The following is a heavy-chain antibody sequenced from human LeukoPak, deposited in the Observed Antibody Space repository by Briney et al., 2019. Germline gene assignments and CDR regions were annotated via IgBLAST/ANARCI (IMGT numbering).Heavy chain of an antibody. D-gene: IGHD3-9*01. V-gene: IGHV3-48*03. CDR3: ASMRYDILTGYHYYFDY. CDR1: GFTFSSYE. CDR2: ISSSGSTI. Sequence: GSLRLSCAASGFTFSSYEMNWVRQAPGKGLEWVSYISSSGSTIYYADSVKGRFTISRDNAKSSLYLQMNSLRAEDTAVYYCASMRYDILTGYHYYFDYWGQGTLVTVSS. J-gene: IGHJ4*02.